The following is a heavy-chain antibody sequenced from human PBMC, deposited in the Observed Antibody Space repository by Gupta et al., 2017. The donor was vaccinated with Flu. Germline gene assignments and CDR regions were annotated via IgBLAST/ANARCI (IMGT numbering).Heavy chain of an antibody. Sequence: EVQLLESGGGLGQPGGSLRLSCAASEFTFSSYVMRWVRQAPGKGLEWVSAISGSGGTTHYADSVKGRFTISRDNSKNTLYLQMNSLRAEDTAVYYCAKGDRGSGWAYWGQGTLVTVSS. CDR2: ISGSGGTT. V-gene: IGHV3-23*01. CDR1: EFTFSSYV. CDR3: AKGDRGSGWAY. J-gene: IGHJ4*02. D-gene: IGHD6-19*01.